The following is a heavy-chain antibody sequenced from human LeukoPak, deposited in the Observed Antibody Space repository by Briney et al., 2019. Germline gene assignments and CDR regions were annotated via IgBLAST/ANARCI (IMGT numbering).Heavy chain of an antibody. J-gene: IGHJ4*02. Sequence: SETLSLTCTVSGGSISSYFWSWIRQPPGRGLEWIGYIYYSGSTNYNPSLKSRVTISVDTSKNQFSLKLSSVTAADTAVYYCAAQPVSGSGSYYWGQGTLVTVSS. CDR1: GGSISSYF. CDR3: AAQPVSGSGSYY. D-gene: IGHD3-10*01. CDR2: IYYSGST. V-gene: IGHV4-59*01.